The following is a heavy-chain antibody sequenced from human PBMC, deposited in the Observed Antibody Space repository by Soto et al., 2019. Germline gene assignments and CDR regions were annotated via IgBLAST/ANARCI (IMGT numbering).Heavy chain of an antibody. CDR2: INPNSGGT. J-gene: IGHJ4*02. CDR3: ARDSRWLVPAH. Sequence: ASVKVSCKASGYTFTGYYMHWLRQAPGQGLEWMGWINPNSGGTNYAQKFQGRVTMTRDTSISTAYMELSRLSSDDTAVDYCARDSRWLVPAHWGQGTLVTVSS. CDR1: GYTFTGYY. D-gene: IGHD5-12*01. V-gene: IGHV1-2*02.